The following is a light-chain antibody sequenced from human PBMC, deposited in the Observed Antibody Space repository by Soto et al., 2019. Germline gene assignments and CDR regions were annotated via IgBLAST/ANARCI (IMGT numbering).Light chain of an antibody. CDR3: QQYGSSPRT. J-gene: IGKJ4*01. V-gene: IGKV3-20*01. CDR2: GAS. CDR1: QSVSSSY. Sequence: EIVLTQSPATLSLSPGERATLSCRASQSVSSSYLAWYQQTPGKATRLLIYGASSRATGIPDRCSGSGSGTAITVTISRLEPDDFAAYYCQQYGSSPRTFGGGTKVVIK.